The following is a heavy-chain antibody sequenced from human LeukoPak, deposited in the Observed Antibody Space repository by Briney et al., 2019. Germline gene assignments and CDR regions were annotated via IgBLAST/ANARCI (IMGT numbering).Heavy chain of an antibody. CDR1: GYSFTSYY. D-gene: IGHD2-21*02. V-gene: IGHV1-46*01. J-gene: IGHJ4*02. Sequence: ASVKVSCKASGYSFTSYYMHWVRQAPGQGLEWMGGINPSNGSPDYAQKFQGRVTITRDTSTTTVYMELSSLRSEDTAVYYCARDLVVVTVILGGHFYFGGQGTLVTV. CDR3: ARDLVVVTVILGGHFYF. CDR2: INPSNGSP.